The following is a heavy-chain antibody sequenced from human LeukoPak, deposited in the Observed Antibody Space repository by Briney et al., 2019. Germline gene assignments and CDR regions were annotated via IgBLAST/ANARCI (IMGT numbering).Heavy chain of an antibody. CDR2: IYYTGST. J-gene: IGHJ4*02. CDR1: GDSISSGGYY. CDR3: ARIAVAGYFDY. Sequence: SETLSLTCTVSGDSISSGGYYWSWVHQHPGKGLEWIGNIYYTGSTYYNPSLKSRVTISVDTSKNQFSLKLSSVTAADTAVYYCARIAVAGYFDYWGQGTLVTVSS. D-gene: IGHD6-19*01. V-gene: IGHV4-39*01.